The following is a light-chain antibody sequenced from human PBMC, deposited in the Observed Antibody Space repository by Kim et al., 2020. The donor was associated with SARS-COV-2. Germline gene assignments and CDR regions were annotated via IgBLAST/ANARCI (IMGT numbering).Light chain of an antibody. Sequence: SYELTQPLSVSVALGQTATITCGGNNIGGKDVYWYQQKPGQAPVLVIYRNTNRPSGIPERFSGSNSGNTATLTISRAQAGDEADYYCQVWDSCVVFGGGTKLTVL. CDR1: NIGGKD. CDR3: QVWDSCVV. J-gene: IGLJ2*01. CDR2: RNT. V-gene: IGLV3-9*01.